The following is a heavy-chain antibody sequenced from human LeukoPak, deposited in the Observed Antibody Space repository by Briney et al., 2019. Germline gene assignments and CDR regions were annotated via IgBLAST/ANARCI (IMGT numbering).Heavy chain of an antibody. CDR3: ASRSPKGY. Sequence: SETLSLTCAVYGGSFSGYYWSWIRQPPGKGLEWIGEINHSGSTNYNPSLKSRVTISVDTSKNQFSLKLSSVTAADTAVYYCASRSPKGYWGQGTLVTVSS. CDR1: GGSFSGYY. J-gene: IGHJ4*02. V-gene: IGHV4-34*01. CDR2: INHSGST.